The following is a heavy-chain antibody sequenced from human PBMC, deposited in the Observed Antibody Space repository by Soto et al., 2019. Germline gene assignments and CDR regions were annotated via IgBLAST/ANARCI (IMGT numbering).Heavy chain of an antibody. J-gene: IGHJ5*02. D-gene: IGHD2-2*02. CDR3: ARDIVVVPAAITVGQPYNWFDP. V-gene: IGHV1-69*01. Sequence: QVQLVQSGAEVKKPGSSVKVSCKASGGTFSSYAISWVRQAPGQGLEWMGGIIPIFGTANYAQKFQGRVTITADESTSTAYMELSSLRSEDTAVYYCARDIVVVPAAITVGQPYNWFDPWGQRTLVTVSS. CDR1: GGTFSSYA. CDR2: IIPIFGTA.